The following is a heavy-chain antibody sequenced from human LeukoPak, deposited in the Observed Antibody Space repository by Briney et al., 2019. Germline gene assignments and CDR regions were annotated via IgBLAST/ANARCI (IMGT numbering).Heavy chain of an antibody. CDR2: LYSTGTT. J-gene: IGHJ3*02. D-gene: IGHD6-19*01. CDR1: GNFISSGFY. CDR3: AGQWAVANTRRFAI. V-gene: IGHV4-38-2*02. Sequence: SETQSLTCTVSGNFISSGFYWVWLRQTPGKGLQWIGSLYSTGTTYYNPSLAGRVTVSTDSSKNQLSLKLRSVTAADTAVYYCAGQWAVANTRRFAIWGQGSRVTVSS.